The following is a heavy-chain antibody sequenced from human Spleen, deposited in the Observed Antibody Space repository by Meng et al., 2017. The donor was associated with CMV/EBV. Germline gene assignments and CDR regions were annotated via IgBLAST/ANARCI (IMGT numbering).Heavy chain of an antibody. D-gene: IGHD3-3*01. V-gene: IGHV3-21*01. CDR3: ARDSRHYDFWSGSPYYFDY. Sequence: GGSLRLSCAASGCTFSSYSMNWVRQAPGKGLEWVSSISSSSSYIYYADSVKGRFTISRDNAKNSLYLQMNSLRAEDTAVYYCARDSRHYDFWSGSPYYFDYWGQGTLVTVSS. J-gene: IGHJ4*02. CDR1: GCTFSSYS. CDR2: ISSSSSYI.